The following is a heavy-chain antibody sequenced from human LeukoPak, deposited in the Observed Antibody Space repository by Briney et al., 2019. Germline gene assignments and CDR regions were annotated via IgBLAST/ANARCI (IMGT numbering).Heavy chain of an antibody. D-gene: IGHD2-15*01. CDR2: INSDGSST. V-gene: IGHV3-74*01. CDR1: EFIFSTYW. CDR3: ARGARYCSGGSCSDY. Sequence: PGGSLRLSCAASEFIFSTYWMHWVRQAPGKGLVWVSRINSDGSSTSYADSVKGRFTISRDNTENTLYLQMNSLRAEDTAVYYCARGARYCSGGSCSDYWGQGALVTVSS. J-gene: IGHJ4*02.